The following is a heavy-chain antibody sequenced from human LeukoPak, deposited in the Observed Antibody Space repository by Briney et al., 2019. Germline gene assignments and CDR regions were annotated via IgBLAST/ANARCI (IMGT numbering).Heavy chain of an antibody. CDR3: AKDSTVGGTNYFDY. CDR1: GGSFSGYY. Sequence: KPSETLSLTCAVYGGSFSGYYWSWIRQPPGKGLEWIGEINHSGSTNYNPSLKSRVTISVDTSKNQFSLKLSSVTAADTAVYYCAKDSTVGGTNYFDYWGQGTLVTVSS. CDR2: INHSGST. V-gene: IGHV4-34*01. D-gene: IGHD1-26*01. J-gene: IGHJ4*02.